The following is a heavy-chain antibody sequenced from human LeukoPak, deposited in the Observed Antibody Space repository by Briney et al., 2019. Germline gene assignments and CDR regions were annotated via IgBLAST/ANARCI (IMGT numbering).Heavy chain of an antibody. CDR3: AKAGPRDYYDSSGYYSKTYYFDY. CDR2: ISGSGGST. Sequence: GGSLRLSCAASGFTFSSYAMSWVRQAPGKELEWVSAISGSGGSTYYADSVKGRFTISRDNSKNTLYLQMNSLRAEDTAVYYCAKAGPRDYYDSSGYYSKTYYFDYWGQGTLVTVSS. J-gene: IGHJ4*02. D-gene: IGHD3-22*01. CDR1: GFTFSSYA. V-gene: IGHV3-23*01.